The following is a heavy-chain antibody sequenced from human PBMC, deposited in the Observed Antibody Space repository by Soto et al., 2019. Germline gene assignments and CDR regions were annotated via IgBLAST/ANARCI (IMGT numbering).Heavy chain of an antibody. CDR1: GGTFSSYA. V-gene: IGHV1-69*01. Sequence: QVQLVQSGAEVKKPGSSVKVSCKASGGTFSSYAISWVRQAPGQGLEWMGGIIPIFGTANYAQKFQGRVTITADESTSTAYMELSSLRSEDTAVYYCASSRAPVGRAAAEFLSGMDVWGQGTTVTVSS. CDR3: ASSRAPVGRAAAEFLSGMDV. CDR2: IIPIFGTA. D-gene: IGHD6-13*01. J-gene: IGHJ6*02.